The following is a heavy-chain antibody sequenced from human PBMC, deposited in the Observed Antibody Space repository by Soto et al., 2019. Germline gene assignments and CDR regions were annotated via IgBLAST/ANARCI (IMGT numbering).Heavy chain of an antibody. CDR2: ISSSSSYI. Sequence: GGSLRLSCAASGFTFSSYSMNWVRQAPGKGLEWVSSISSSSSYIYYADSVKGRFTISRDNAKNSLYLQMNSLRAEDTAVYYCARDYSKYNWFDPWGQGTLVTVSS. CDR3: ARDYSKYNWFDP. D-gene: IGHD2-15*01. J-gene: IGHJ5*02. V-gene: IGHV3-21*01. CDR1: GFTFSSYS.